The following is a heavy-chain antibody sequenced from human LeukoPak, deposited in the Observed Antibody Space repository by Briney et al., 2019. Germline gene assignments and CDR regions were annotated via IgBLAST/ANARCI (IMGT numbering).Heavy chain of an antibody. CDR1: GFTFSTYP. CDR2: ISYDDGTNK. V-gene: IGHV3-30-3*01. D-gene: IGHD5-18*01. CDR3: ARLNLGYGYFLEATKHDY. Sequence: EGSLRLSCAASGFTFSTYPMHWVRQAPGKGLKWVAVISYDDGTNKYYADSVKGRFTISRDNSKNTLYLQMNSLRAEDTAVYYCARLNLGYGYFLEATKHDYWGQGTLVTVSS. J-gene: IGHJ4*02.